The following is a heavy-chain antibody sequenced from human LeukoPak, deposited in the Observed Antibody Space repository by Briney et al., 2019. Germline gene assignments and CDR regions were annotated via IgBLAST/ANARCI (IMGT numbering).Heavy chain of an antibody. J-gene: IGHJ4*02. CDR2: INSDGSTT. D-gene: IGHD3-22*01. CDR1: GFTFSSYW. V-gene: IGHV3-74*01. CDR3: ARHYYDRTGHYGDYIDY. Sequence: GGSLRLSCAASGFTFSSYWMHWVRQAPGKGLVWVSRINSDGSTTSYADSVKGRFTTSRDNAKNTLFLQMNSLRAEDTAVYFCARHYYDRTGHYGDYIDYWGQGTLVTVSS.